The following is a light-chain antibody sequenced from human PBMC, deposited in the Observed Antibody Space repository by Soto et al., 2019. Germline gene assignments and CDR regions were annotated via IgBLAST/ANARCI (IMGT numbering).Light chain of an antibody. J-gene: IGKJ5*01. Sequence: EIVLTQSPGTLSFSPGERATLSCRASQSVSSNYLAWYQQKPGQAPRLLIYGASSRATGIPDRFSGSGSGTDFTLTISRLEPEDFAVYYCQQYGSSPFTFGQGTLLEIK. V-gene: IGKV3-20*01. CDR1: QSVSSNY. CDR3: QQYGSSPFT. CDR2: GAS.